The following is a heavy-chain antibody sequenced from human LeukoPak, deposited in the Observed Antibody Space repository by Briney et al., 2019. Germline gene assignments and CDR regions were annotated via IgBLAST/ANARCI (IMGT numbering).Heavy chain of an antibody. CDR2: FYHSGST. Sequence: SETLSLTCTVSGYSISSGYYWGWIRQPPGKGLEWVGSFYHSGSTYYNPSLKSRVTISVDTSKNQFSLKLSSVTAADAAVYYCAGALNDYVWGSYRGWSDPWGQGTLVTVSS. V-gene: IGHV4-38-2*02. D-gene: IGHD3-16*02. CDR3: AGALNDYVWGSYRGWSDP. J-gene: IGHJ5*02. CDR1: GYSISSGYY.